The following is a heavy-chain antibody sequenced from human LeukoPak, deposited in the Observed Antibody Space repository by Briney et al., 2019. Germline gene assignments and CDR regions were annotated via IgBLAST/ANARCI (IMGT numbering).Heavy chain of an antibody. D-gene: IGHD5-18*01. CDR3: ARGFSYAYLDY. CDR1: GDSISSYY. J-gene: IGHJ4*02. CDR2: FYTSGST. Sequence: PSETLSLTCTVSGDSISSYYWSWIRQPAGKGLEWIGHFYTSGSTNYNPSLKSRITMSVDTSKNQFSLKLTSMSAADTAVYFCARGFSYAYLDYWGQGILVTVSS. V-gene: IGHV4-4*07.